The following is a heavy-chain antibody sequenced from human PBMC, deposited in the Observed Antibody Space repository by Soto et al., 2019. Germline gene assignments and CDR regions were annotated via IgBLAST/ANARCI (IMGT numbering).Heavy chain of an antibody. D-gene: IGHD3-3*01. CDR1: GFTFRSYN. CDR3: AREDFGVVIYYDYMDV. J-gene: IGHJ6*03. V-gene: IGHV3-48*01. Sequence: PGGPLRLSCAASGFTFRSYNMNWVRQAPGKGLEWISYISSSSGAMIYADSVKGRFTISRDNAKSSLYLQMNSLRAEDTAVYYCAREDFGVVIYYDYMDVWGKGTTVTVSS. CDR2: ISSSSGAM.